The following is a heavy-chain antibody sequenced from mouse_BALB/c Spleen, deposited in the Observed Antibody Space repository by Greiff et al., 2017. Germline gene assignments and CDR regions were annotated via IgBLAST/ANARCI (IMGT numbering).Heavy chain of an antibody. CDR2: IWSGGST. D-gene: IGHD3-2*01. J-gene: IGHJ3*01. CDR1: GFSLTSYG. Sequence: QVQLQQSGPGLVQPSQSLSITCTVSGFSLTSYGVHWVRQSPGKGLEWLGVIWSGGSTDYNAAFISRLSISKDNSKSQVFFKMNSLQANDTAIYYCARDSSGLFAYWGQGTLVTVSA. CDR3: ARDSSGLFAY. V-gene: IGHV2-2*02.